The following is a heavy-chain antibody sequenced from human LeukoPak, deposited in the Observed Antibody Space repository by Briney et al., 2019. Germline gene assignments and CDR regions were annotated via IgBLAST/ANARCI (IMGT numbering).Heavy chain of an antibody. Sequence: KTGGSLRLSCAASGFTFSSYPMHWVRQAPGKGLEYVSAISSNGGSTYYANSVKGRFTISRDNSKNTLYLQMGSLRAEDMAVYYCARGGWGAKYYDILTGSSDYDYWGQGTLVTVSS. D-gene: IGHD3-9*01. CDR3: ARGGWGAKYYDILTGSSDYDY. CDR2: ISSNGGST. CDR1: GFTFSSYP. J-gene: IGHJ4*02. V-gene: IGHV3-64*01.